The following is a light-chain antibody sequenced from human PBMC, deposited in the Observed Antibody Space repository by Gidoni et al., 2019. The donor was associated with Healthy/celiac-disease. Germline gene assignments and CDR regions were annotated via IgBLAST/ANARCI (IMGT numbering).Light chain of an antibody. J-gene: IGKJ3*01. V-gene: IGKV1-39*01. CDR2: ASS. Sequence: DIQMTQSPSSLSASVGDRVTIPCRASQSISSYLNWYQQKPGNAPKLLIYASSSLQSGVPSRFSGSGSGTDFTLTISSLQPEDFATYYCQQSYSTPQFTFGPGTKVDIK. CDR3: QQSYSTPQFT. CDR1: QSISSY.